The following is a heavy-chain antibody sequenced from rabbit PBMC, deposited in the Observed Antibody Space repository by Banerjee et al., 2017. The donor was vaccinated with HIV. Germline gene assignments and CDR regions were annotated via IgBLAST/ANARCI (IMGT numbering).Heavy chain of an antibody. J-gene: IGHJ4*01. CDR2: IYGGSSGST. CDR1: GFSFSSSYW. D-gene: IGHD1-1*01. Sequence: QSLEESGGDLVKPGASLTLTCTASGFSFSSSYWICWVRQAPGKGLEWIGCIYGGSSGSTIYASWAKGRFTISKTSSTTVTLQMTSLTAADTATYFCARGYASVDLWGPGTLVTVS. CDR3: ARGYASVDL. V-gene: IGHV1S40*01.